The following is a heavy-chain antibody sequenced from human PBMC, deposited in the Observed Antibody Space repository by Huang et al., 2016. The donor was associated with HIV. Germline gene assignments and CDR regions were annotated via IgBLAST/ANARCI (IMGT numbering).Heavy chain of an antibody. CDR3: ATKTAGMDI. J-gene: IGHJ6*02. CDR1: TFTFGAYW. V-gene: IGHV3-7*01. CDR2: IKQEESEK. Sequence: VESGGRSVQPGGSIKLSCVGSTFTFGAYWMSWVRQPPGNGMDWVANIKQEESEKYYVDSVKGRFNISRDNARKVLFLEMDDLRVEDTAIYFCATKTAGMDIWGQGTTVTVSS. D-gene: IGHD1-7*01.